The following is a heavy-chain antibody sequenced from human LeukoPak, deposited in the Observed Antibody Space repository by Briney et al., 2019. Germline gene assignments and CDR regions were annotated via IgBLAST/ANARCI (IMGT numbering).Heavy chain of an antibody. Sequence: GGSLRLSCAASGFSFNNNAMDWVRQAPGKGLEWVSGVLGGGGATYYADSVKGRFTISRDNSMNTLYLQMNSLRAEDTAVYYCARGSGHHPNWGQGTLVTVSS. D-gene: IGHD2-15*01. CDR2: VLGGGGAT. CDR1: GFSFNNNA. J-gene: IGHJ4*02. V-gene: IGHV3-23*01. CDR3: ARGSGHHPN.